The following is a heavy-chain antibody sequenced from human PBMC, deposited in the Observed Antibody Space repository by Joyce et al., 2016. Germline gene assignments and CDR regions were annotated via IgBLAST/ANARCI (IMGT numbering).Heavy chain of an antibody. Sequence: QVQLVQSGAEVKKPGASVKVSCKASGYTFTGHYMHWWRQAPGQGLEWMGWVNPNNDGTNYAKKFQGRVTMTRDTSISTAYMELSRLIPDDTAVYYCARDDHCNSGCYVGWFDPWGQGTLVTVSS. CDR3: ARDDHCNSGCYVGWFDP. J-gene: IGHJ5*02. CDR1: GYTFTGHY. D-gene: IGHD2/OR15-2a*01. V-gene: IGHV1-2*02. CDR2: VNPNNDGT.